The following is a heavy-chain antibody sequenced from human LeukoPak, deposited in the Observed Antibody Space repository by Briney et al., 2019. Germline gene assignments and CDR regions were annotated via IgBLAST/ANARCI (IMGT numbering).Heavy chain of an antibody. CDR1: GFTFSDYY. D-gene: IGHD3-16*01. Sequence: GGSLRLSCAASGFTFSDYYMSWIRQAPGKGLEWISYISSSGGTIYYAASVRGRFTISKDNAKNSLYLQMNSLRAEDTAVYYCATLSGGGYYYYYYMDVWGKGTTVTVSS. CDR3: ATLSGGGYYYYYYMDV. CDR2: ISSSGGTI. V-gene: IGHV3-11*04. J-gene: IGHJ6*03.